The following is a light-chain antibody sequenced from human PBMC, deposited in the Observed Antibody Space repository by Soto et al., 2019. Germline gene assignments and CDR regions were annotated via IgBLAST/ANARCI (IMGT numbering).Light chain of an antibody. CDR1: SSDVGGYIY. J-gene: IGLJ2*01. CDR3: SSYTSSSTYVV. Sequence: QSALTQPASVSGSPGHSITISCTGTSSDVGGYIYVSWYQQHPGKAPKLMIYDVRNRPSGISNRFSGSKSGNTASLTISGLQAEDEADYYCSSYTSSSTYVVFGGGTKLTVL. V-gene: IGLV2-14*01. CDR2: DVR.